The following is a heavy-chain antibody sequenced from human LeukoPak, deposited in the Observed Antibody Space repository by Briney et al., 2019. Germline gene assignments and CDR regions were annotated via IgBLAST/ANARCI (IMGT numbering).Heavy chain of an antibody. CDR1: GGSISSYY. J-gene: IGHJ4*02. V-gene: IGHV4-59*08. Sequence: SETLSLTCTVSGGSISSYYWSWIRQPPGKGLEWIGYIYYSGSTNYNPSLKSRVTISVDTSKNQFSLKLGSVTAADTAVYYCARHGSAYSPFDYWGQGTLVTVSS. D-gene: IGHD1-26*01. CDR3: ARHGSAYSPFDY. CDR2: IYYSGST.